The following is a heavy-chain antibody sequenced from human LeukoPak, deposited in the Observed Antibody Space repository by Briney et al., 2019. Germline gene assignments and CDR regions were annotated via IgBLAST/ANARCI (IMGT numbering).Heavy chain of an antibody. CDR1: GFTFTKYW. V-gene: IGHV3-49*04. CDR3: TRDDVRSGYNYYYYYYMDV. J-gene: IGHJ6*03. Sequence: GGSLRLSCAASGFTFTKYWMTWVRQAPGKGLEWVGFIRSKAYGGTTEYAASVKGRFTISRDDSKSIAYLQMNSLKTEDTAVYYCTRDDVRSGYNYYYYYYMDVWGKGTTVTVSS. D-gene: IGHD3-3*01. CDR2: IRSKAYGGTT.